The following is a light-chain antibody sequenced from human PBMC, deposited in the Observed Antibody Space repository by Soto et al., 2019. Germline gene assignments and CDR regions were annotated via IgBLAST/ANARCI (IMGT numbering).Light chain of an antibody. CDR2: DAS. Sequence: EIALTQSPATLSLSPGESATLSCRASQSVSSYLAWYQQKPGQAPRLLIYDASNRATGIPARFSCSESGTGLTLTISSLETEDFAVYYCQQRSNWPPYTFGQGTKLEIK. CDR1: QSVSSY. J-gene: IGKJ2*01. V-gene: IGKV3-11*01. CDR3: QQRSNWPPYT.